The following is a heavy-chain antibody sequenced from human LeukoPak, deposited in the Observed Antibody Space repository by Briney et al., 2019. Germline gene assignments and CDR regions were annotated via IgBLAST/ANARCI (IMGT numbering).Heavy chain of an antibody. Sequence: SETLSLTCAVSGGSISSSNWWSWVRQPPGKGLEWIGEIYHSGGTNYNPSLKSRVTISVDTSKNQFSLKLSSVTAADTAVYYCARGNSSGWFPRYYYYGMDVWGQGTTVTVSS. CDR1: GGSISSSNW. V-gene: IGHV4-4*02. CDR2: IYHSGGT. CDR3: ARGNSSGWFPRYYYYGMDV. J-gene: IGHJ6*02. D-gene: IGHD6-19*01.